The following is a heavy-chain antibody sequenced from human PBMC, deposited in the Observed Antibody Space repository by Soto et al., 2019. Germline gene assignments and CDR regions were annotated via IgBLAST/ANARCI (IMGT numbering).Heavy chain of an antibody. V-gene: IGHV3-7*01. CDR1: GFTFSSYW. CDR3: ARIAASGRGWDA. J-gene: IGHJ6*02. CDR2: IKQDGSEE. D-gene: IGHD6-25*01. Sequence: EVQLVESGGGLVQPGGSLRLSCVDSGFTFSSYWMSWVRQAPVKGLEWVGNIKQDGSEENYVDSVKGRFTISRDNAKYSMYLQMNILGAEDTAVYYCARIAASGRGWDAWCQGTTV.